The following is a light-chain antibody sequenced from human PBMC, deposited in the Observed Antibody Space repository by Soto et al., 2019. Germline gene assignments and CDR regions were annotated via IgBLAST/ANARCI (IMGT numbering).Light chain of an antibody. V-gene: IGLV3-21*02. CDR2: DDS. CDR1: NIGSKS. J-gene: IGLJ7*01. Sequence: SYELTQPPSVSVAPGQTARITCGGNNIGSKSVHWYQQKPGQAPVLVVYDDSARPSGIPERFSGSNSGNTATLTISRVEAGDEADYYCQVWDSSSDLAVFGGGTQLTVL. CDR3: QVWDSSSDLAV.